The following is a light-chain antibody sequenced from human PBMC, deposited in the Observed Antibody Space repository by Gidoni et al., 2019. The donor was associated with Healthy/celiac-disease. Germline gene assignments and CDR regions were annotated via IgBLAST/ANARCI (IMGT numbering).Light chain of an antibody. CDR3: QQYNNWPIT. V-gene: IGKV3-15*01. CDR1: QSVSSN. J-gene: IGKJ5*01. CDR2: GAS. Sequence: EIVMTQSPATLSVSPGERATLSCRASQSVSSNLAWYQQKPGQAPMLLIYGASTRATGTPARFSGSGSGTEFTLTISSLQSEDCAVYYCQQYNNWPITFGQGTRLEIK.